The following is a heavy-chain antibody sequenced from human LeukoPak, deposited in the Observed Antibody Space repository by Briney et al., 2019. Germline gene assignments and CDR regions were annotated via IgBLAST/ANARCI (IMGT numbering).Heavy chain of an antibody. CDR1: GYTFTNYH. CDR2: ITPSDGST. J-gene: IGHJ4*02. V-gene: IGHV1-46*01. CDR3: ARVGGWSRYFFDY. Sequence: GASVKVSCKASGYTFTNYHMHWVRQAPGQGLEWMGMITPSDGSTNYAQKFQGRVTMTRDMSTSTVYMELSSLRSEDTAVYYCARVGGWSRYFFDYWGQGTLLTASS. D-gene: IGHD2-15*01.